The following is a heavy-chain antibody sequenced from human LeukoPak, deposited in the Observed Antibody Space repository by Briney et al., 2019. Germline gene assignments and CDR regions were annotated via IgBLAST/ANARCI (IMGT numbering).Heavy chain of an antibody. CDR2: ISYDGSNK. Sequence: GGSLRLSCAASGFTFSSYAMHWVRQAPGKGLEWVAVISYDGSNKYYADSVKGRFTISRDNSKNTLYLQMNSLRAEDTAVYYCARDGYSGYLDYGELSYWGQGTLVTVSS. CDR3: ARDGYSGYLDYGELSY. D-gene: IGHD5-12*01. CDR1: GFTFSSYA. V-gene: IGHV3-30-3*01. J-gene: IGHJ4*02.